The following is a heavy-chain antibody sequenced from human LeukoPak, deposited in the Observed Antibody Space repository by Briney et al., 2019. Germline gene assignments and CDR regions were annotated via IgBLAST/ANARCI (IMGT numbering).Heavy chain of an antibody. V-gene: IGHV3-48*01. CDR2: ISDTGDTT. CDR3: AADGVAVLPGDALDI. J-gene: IGHJ3*02. D-gene: IGHD2-15*01. Sequence: GGSLRLSCAASGFTFTTFSTHSMNWVRQAPGKGLERLSYISDTGDTTYYADSLQGRFTISRDDAKNSLYLHMSSLRADDTAIYYSAADGVAVLPGDALDIWGQGTKVTVSS. CDR1: GFTFTTFSTHS.